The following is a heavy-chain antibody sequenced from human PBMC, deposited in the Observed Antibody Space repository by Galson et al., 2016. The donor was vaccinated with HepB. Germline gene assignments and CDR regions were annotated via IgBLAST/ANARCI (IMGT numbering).Heavy chain of an antibody. D-gene: IGHD1-1*01. CDR1: GFTFRSYG. CDR3: GKWDWNDPAD. Sequence: SLRLSCAAPGFTFRSYGLQWVRQAPGKGPEWLAIITYHGRNQFYADSVKGRFTISRDDSRNSVYLQMDSLREEDTAVYYCGKWDWNDPADWGQGTLVSVSS. J-gene: IGHJ4*02. V-gene: IGHV3-30*03. CDR2: ITYHGRNQ.